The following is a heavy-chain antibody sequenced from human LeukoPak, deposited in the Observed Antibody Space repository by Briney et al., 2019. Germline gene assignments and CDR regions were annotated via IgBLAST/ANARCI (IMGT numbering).Heavy chain of an antibody. V-gene: IGHV4-30-2*03. CDR2: IYHSGST. D-gene: IGHD4-11*01. CDR3: ARHLYSNYLNWFDP. J-gene: IGHJ5*02. Sequence: PSQTLSLTCTVSGGSISSGGYYWSWIRQPPGKGLEWIGYIYHSGSTYYNPSLKSRVTISVDTSKNQFSLKLSSVTAADTAVYYCARHLYSNYLNWFDPWGQGTLVTVSS. CDR1: GGSISSGGYY.